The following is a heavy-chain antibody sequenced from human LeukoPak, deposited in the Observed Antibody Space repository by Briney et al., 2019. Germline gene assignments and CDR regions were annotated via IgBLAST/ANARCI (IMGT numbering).Heavy chain of an antibody. CDR3: ARGEQQLVSHYYFDY. D-gene: IGHD6-13*01. CDR1: GFAVSSNH. Sequence: GGSLRLSCAASGFAVSSNHMNWVRQAPGKGLEWVSVIFNGGSTYYADSVKGRFTISRDNSKNTLYLQMNSLRAEDTAVYYCARGEQQLVSHYYFDYWGQGTLVTVSS. CDR2: IFNGGST. J-gene: IGHJ4*02. V-gene: IGHV3-53*01.